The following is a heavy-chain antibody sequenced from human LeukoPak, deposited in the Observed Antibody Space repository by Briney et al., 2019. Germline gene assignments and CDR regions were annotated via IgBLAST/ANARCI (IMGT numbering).Heavy chain of an antibody. J-gene: IGHJ4*02. CDR2: IYYSGRT. V-gene: IGHV4-39*07. CDR3: ARDSRAGGAAAGPTFDS. Sequence: PSETLSLTCTVSGGSDYIRSNSYYWGWIRQPPGKGVEWIGSIYYSGRTYYNPSLKSRVSISLDTSGNQFSLKLSSMTAADTAVYFCARDSRAGGAAAGPTFDSWGQGILVTVSS. D-gene: IGHD6-13*01. CDR1: GGSDYIRSNSYY.